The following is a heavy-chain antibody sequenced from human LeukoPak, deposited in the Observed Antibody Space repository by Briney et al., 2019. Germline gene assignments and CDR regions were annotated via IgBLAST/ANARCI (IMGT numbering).Heavy chain of an antibody. Sequence: PGRSLRLSCGASGFTFTDYGIHWVRQAPGKGLEWVAVISYDGGNKNYADSVKGRFTISRDNSKNTLYLQMDSLRVDDTALYSCTTFNMWGLGTMVTVSS. CDR1: GFTFTDYG. CDR2: ISYDGGNK. V-gene: IGHV3-30*03. J-gene: IGHJ3*02. CDR3: TTFNM.